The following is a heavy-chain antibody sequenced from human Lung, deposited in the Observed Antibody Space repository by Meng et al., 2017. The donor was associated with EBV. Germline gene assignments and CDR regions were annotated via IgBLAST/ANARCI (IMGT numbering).Heavy chain of an antibody. J-gene: IGHJ4*02. CDR3: AKDRAVATYDY. CDR2: IYSGGST. Sequence: QLVESGRGLLHPCVSLSPSCAASALTIISNYMRWVRQAPGKWLDWVSVIYSGGSTYYADSVKGRFTISRDNSKNTLYLQMNSLRAEDTAVYYCAKDRAVATYDYWGQGTLVTVSS. V-gene: IGHV3-53*01. D-gene: IGHD5-12*01. CDR1: ALTIISNY.